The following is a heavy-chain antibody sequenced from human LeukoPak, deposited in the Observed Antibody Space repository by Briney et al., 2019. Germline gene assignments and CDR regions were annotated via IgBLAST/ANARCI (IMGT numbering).Heavy chain of an antibody. V-gene: IGHV4-59*02. J-gene: IGHJ4*02. CDR1: GGSVRTYY. CDR3: ARDSSGYYYSYYFDY. D-gene: IGHD3-22*01. CDR2: IHDSGST. Sequence: SETLSLTCTVSGGSVRTYYWSWIRQPPGKGLEWIGYIHDSGSTNYNPSLKSRVTISVDTSKNQFSLKLSSVTAADTAVYYCARDSSGYYYSYYFDYWGQGTLVTVSS.